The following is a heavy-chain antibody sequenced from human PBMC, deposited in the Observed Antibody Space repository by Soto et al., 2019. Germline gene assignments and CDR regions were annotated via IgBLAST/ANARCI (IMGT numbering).Heavy chain of an antibody. V-gene: IGHV1-69*12. CDR2: IIPIFGTA. CDR1: GGTFSSYA. CDR3: AGVSFVGARLGNPFDY. D-gene: IGHD1-26*01. J-gene: IGHJ4*02. Sequence: QVQLVQSGAEVKKPGSSVKVSCKASGGTFSSYAISWVRQAPGQGLEWMGGIIPIFGTANYAQKFQGRVTVPADELKSTGYMELGSLRDEDTAVDYGAGVSFVGARLGNPFDYWGQGTLVTVFS.